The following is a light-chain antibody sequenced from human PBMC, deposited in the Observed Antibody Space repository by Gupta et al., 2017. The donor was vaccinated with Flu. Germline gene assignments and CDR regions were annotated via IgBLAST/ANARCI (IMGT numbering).Light chain of an antibody. CDR2: DVS. CDR1: SSDVGGYNY. Sequence: QSPLTPPRSVSGSPGQSVTISCTGTSSDVGGYNYVSWYQQHPGKAPKLMIYDVSKRPSGVPDRFSGSKSGNTASLTISGLQAEDEADYYCCSDAGSYTGVFGGGTKLTVL. J-gene: IGLJ3*02. V-gene: IGLV2-11*01. CDR3: CSDAGSYTGV.